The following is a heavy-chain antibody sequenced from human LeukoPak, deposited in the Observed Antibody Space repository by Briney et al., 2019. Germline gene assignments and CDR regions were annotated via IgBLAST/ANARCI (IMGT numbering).Heavy chain of an antibody. J-gene: IGHJ2*01. Sequence: GGSLRLSCAASGFTVSSNYISWVRQAPGKGLEWVSAIHSSGSTYYADSVKGRFTISRDNSKNTLYLQMNSLRAEDTAVYYCARVNYYDLYFDLWGRGTLVTVSS. CDR1: GFTVSSNY. D-gene: IGHD3-22*01. CDR2: IHSSGST. CDR3: ARVNYYDLYFDL. V-gene: IGHV3-66*01.